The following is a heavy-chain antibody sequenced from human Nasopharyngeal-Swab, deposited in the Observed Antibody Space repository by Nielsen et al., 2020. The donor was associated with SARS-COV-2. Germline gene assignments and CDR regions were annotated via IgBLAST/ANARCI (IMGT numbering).Heavy chain of an antibody. CDR1: GFPFSNHY. J-gene: IGHJ3*02. CDR3: ARESVVTGMDDATDI. Sequence: GSLKISCAASGFPFSNHYMTWVRQPPGKGLEWVANIRQDAREQFYVDSVKGRFTISRDNAKNSVFLQMNSLRSEDTAVYYCARESVVTGMDDATDIWGQGTMVTVSS. D-gene: IGHD2-21*02. V-gene: IGHV3-7*04. CDR2: IRQDAREQ.